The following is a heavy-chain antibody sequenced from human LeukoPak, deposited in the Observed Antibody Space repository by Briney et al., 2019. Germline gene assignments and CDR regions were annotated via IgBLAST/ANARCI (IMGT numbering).Heavy chain of an antibody. Sequence: QPGGSLRLSCAASGFTVSSNYMSWVRQAPGKGLEWVSVIYSGGSTYYADSVKGRFTISRDNSKNTLYLQMNSLRAEDTAVYYCARDGSYYGSGSLPHDYWGQGTLVTVSS. CDR2: IYSGGST. D-gene: IGHD3-10*01. V-gene: IGHV3-66*01. J-gene: IGHJ4*02. CDR3: ARDGSYYGSGSLPHDY. CDR1: GFTVSSNY.